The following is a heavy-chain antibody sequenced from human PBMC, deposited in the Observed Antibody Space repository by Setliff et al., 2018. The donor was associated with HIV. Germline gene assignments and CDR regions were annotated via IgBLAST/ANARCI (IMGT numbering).Heavy chain of an antibody. CDR1: GASISSGNW. D-gene: IGHD2-2*01. Sequence: SETLSLTCAVSGASISSGNWWSWVRQSPGKGLEWIGEIFHTGSTNYSPSPKSRVTISVDTSKNHFSLNVSSLTAADTALYFCARLMPNWDYFDYWGQGTQVTVSS. V-gene: IGHV4-4*02. CDR3: ARLMPNWDYFDY. J-gene: IGHJ4*02. CDR2: IFHTGST.